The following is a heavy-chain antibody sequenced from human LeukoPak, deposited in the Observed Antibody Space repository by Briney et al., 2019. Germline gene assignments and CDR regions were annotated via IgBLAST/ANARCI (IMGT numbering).Heavy chain of an antibody. J-gene: IGHJ3*02. D-gene: IGHD2-8*01. CDR2: ISGTGDET. CDR1: RFTFSSSA. CDR3: ARDLGLYPI. V-gene: IGHV3-23*01. Sequence: GGSLRLSCAASRFTFSSSAMSWVRQAPGKGLEWVSGISGTGDETYYAGSVKGRFTISRDNSKDTLYLQMNSLRAEDTAVYYCARDLGLYPIWGQGTMVTVSS.